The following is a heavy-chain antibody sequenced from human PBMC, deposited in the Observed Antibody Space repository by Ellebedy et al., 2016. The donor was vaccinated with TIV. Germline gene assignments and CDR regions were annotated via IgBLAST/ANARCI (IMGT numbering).Heavy chain of an antibody. D-gene: IGHD1-26*01. Sequence: ASVKVSXXASGYTFTSHYIHWVRQAPGHGLEWMGIINPRGRGASYAQKFQGRVTMARDTSTSTVYMELSSLRSEDTALYYCAKGHWTGSYVGQGFDYWGQGTLVTVSS. J-gene: IGHJ4*02. CDR3: AKGHWTGSYVGQGFDY. CDR2: INPRGRGA. V-gene: IGHV1-46*01. CDR1: GYTFTSHY.